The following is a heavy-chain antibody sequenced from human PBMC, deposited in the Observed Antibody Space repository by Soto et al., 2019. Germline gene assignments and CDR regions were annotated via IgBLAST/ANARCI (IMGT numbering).Heavy chain of an antibody. CDR2: IKSKTDGGTT. D-gene: IGHD5-18*01. J-gene: IGHJ4*02. Sequence: EGQLVESGGGLVKPGGSLRLSCVASGFTFSNAWMTWVRQAPGKGLEWVGHIKSKTDGGTTDYAAPVKGRFTISRDDSKNTLYLQMNSLNTEDTAVYYCTTGTWIQLWLPDYWGQGTLVTVSS. CDR3: TTGTWIQLWLPDY. CDR1: GFTFSNAW. V-gene: IGHV3-15*01.